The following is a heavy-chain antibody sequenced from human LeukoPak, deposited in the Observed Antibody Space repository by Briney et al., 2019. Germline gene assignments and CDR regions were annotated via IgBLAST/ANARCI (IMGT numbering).Heavy chain of an antibody. J-gene: IGHJ4*02. CDR1: GFTFSDYY. D-gene: IGHD5-24*01. CDR3: AKDMTLRDGYNWKYYYFDY. CDR2: ISWNSGSI. V-gene: IGHV3-9*01. Sequence: GGSLRLSCAASGFTFSDYYMSWIRQAPGKGLEWVSGISWNSGSIGYADSVKGRFTISRDNAKNSLYLQMNSLRAEDTALYYCAKDMTLRDGYNWKYYYFDYWGQGTLVTVSS.